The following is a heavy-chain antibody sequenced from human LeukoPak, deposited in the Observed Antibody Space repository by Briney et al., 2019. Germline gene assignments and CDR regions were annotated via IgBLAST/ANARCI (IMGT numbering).Heavy chain of an antibody. CDR2: VHTDGTT. D-gene: IGHD4-17*01. V-gene: IGHV4-59*08. J-gene: IGHJ4*02. Sequence: SETLSLTCSVSGGSISGYYWSWIRQPPGKGLEWIAYVHTDGTTSYNPSLESRVIISVDTWKSQFSLKMTSVTAADTAVYFCARHLRRSTNRYFEYWGQGTLVTVSS. CDR1: GGSISGYY. CDR3: ARHLRRSTNRYFEY.